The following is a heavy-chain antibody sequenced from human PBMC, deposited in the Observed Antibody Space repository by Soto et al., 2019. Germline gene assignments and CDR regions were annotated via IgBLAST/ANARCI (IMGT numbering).Heavy chain of an antibody. D-gene: IGHD3-9*01. Sequence: QVQLVQSGAEVRKPGSSVRVSCKASGGSFNRHTISWVRQAPGQGLEWMGGIIPIFGTANHAQKFQGRVTIIADESTSTVYMELSSLRSDDTAIYYCAGRWGYDRTDYYYAYWGQGTLVIVSS. CDR1: GGSFNRHT. J-gene: IGHJ4*02. CDR3: AGRWGYDRTDYYYAY. CDR2: IIPIFGTA. V-gene: IGHV1-69*01.